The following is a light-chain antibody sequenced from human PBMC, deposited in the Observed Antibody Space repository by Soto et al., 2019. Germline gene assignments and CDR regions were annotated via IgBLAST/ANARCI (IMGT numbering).Light chain of an antibody. CDR2: DAS. Sequence: DIQMTQSPSTLSASVGDSVTITCRASQSISSWLAWYQQRPGKAPRVLIYDASSLQSGAPSRFSGSGSGTEFTLTISSLQPDDFATYYCQQYNIYPWTFGQGTEVEIK. CDR3: QQYNIYPWT. CDR1: QSISSW. V-gene: IGKV1-5*01. J-gene: IGKJ1*01.